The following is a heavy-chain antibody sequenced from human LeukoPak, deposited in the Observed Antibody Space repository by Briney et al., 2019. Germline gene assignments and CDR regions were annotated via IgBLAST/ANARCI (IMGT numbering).Heavy chain of an antibody. V-gene: IGHV4-59*01. Sequence: SETLSLTCTVSGGSISSYYWSWIRQPPGKGLEWIGYIYYSGSTNYNPSLKSRVTISVDTSKNQFSLKLSSVTAADTAVYYCARESVDAYSRSWLSWFDPWGQGTLVTVSS. CDR3: ARESVDAYSRSWLSWFDP. CDR2: IYYSGST. D-gene: IGHD6-13*01. CDR1: GGSISSYY. J-gene: IGHJ5*02.